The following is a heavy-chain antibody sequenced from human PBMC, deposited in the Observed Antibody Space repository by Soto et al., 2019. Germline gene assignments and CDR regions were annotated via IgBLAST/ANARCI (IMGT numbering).Heavy chain of an antibody. Sequence: SVKVSCKASGGTVSSYAISGVRQAPGQGLEWMGGIIPIFGTANYAQKFQGRVTITADESTSTAYMELSSLRSEDTAVYYCARGSDDYGDSEPYAFDYWGQGTLVTVSS. J-gene: IGHJ4*02. D-gene: IGHD4-17*01. CDR3: ARGSDDYGDSEPYAFDY. CDR1: GGTVSSYA. CDR2: IIPIFGTA. V-gene: IGHV1-69*13.